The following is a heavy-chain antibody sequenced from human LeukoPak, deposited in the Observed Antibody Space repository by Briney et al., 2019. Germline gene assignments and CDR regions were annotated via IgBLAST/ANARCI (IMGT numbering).Heavy chain of an antibody. Sequence: ASVKVSCKASGYTFTSYGISWVRQAPGQGLEWMGWISAYNGNTNYAQKLQGRVTMTTDTSTSTAYMELRSLRSDDTAVHYCARCLAAAATDYYYGMDVWGQGTTVTVSS. CDR2: ISAYNGNT. J-gene: IGHJ6*02. CDR1: GYTFTSYG. D-gene: IGHD6-13*01. V-gene: IGHV1-18*01. CDR3: ARCLAAAATDYYYGMDV.